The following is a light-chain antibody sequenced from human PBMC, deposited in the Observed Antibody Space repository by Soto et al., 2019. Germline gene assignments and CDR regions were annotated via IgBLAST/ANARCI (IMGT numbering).Light chain of an antibody. J-gene: IGKJ1*01. Sequence: DTVMTQSPATLSVSPGETATLSCRASESVDSHFAWYQQKPGQAPRRLIYGVSTRATGIPVRFMGSGSETEFTLTISSLQSDDFAVYYCQQYDNWPPWTFGQGTKVEI. CDR2: GVS. V-gene: IGKV3-15*01. CDR1: ESVDSH. CDR3: QQYDNWPPWT.